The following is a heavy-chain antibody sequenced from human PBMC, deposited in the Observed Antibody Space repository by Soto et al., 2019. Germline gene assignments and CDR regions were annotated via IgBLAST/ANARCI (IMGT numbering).Heavy chain of an antibody. CDR1: GFTFSTYA. Sequence: VGSLRLSCAASGFTFSTYAMNWVRQAPGKGLEWVSGISGGSGGGSTYYADSGKGRFTISRDSSKNTVYLQMNGLRAEDTAVYYCAKAYSSGWELFDYWGQGTLVTVS. D-gene: IGHD6-19*01. CDR3: AKAYSSGWELFDY. J-gene: IGHJ4*02. V-gene: IGHV3-23*01. CDR2: ISGGSGGGST.